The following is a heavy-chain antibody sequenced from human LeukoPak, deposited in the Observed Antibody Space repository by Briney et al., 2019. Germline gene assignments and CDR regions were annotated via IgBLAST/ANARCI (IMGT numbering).Heavy chain of an antibody. D-gene: IGHD3-22*01. CDR2: IWYDGSNK. Sequence: GGSLRLSCVVSGFTLSSDWMSWVRQAPGKGLEWVAVIWYDGSNKYYADSVKGRFTISRDNSKNTLYLQMNSLRAEDTAVYYCARDTSSGYWDGWGQGTLVTVSS. V-gene: IGHV3-33*08. CDR1: GFTLSSDW. CDR3: ARDTSSGYWDG. J-gene: IGHJ4*02.